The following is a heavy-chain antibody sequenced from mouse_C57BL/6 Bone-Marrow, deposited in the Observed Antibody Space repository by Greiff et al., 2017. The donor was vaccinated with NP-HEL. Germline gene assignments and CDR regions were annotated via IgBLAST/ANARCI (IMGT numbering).Heavy chain of an antibody. Sequence: VQLQQSGAELVRPGASVKMSCKASGYTFTSYWITWVKQRPGQGLEWIGDIYPGSGSTNYNEKFKSKATLTVDTSSSTAYMQLSSLTSEDSAVYYCARANLLLRYDYWGQGTTLTVSS. D-gene: IGHD1-1*01. V-gene: IGHV1-55*01. CDR1: GYTFTSYW. CDR3: ARANLLLRYDY. J-gene: IGHJ2*01. CDR2: IYPGSGST.